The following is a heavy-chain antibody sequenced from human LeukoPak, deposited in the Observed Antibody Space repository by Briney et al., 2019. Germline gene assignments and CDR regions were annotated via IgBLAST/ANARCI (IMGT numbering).Heavy chain of an antibody. V-gene: IGHV3-21*04. CDR3: AKASPWYYDSSGYLLDI. D-gene: IGHD3-22*01. CDR2: ISSSSSYI. Sequence: PGGSLRLSCAAPGFTFSSYSMNWVRQAPGKGLEWVSSISSSSSYIYYADSVKGRFTISRDNAKNSLYLQMNSLRAEDTAVYYCAKASPWYYDSSGYLLDIWGQGTMVTVSS. J-gene: IGHJ3*02. CDR1: GFTFSSYS.